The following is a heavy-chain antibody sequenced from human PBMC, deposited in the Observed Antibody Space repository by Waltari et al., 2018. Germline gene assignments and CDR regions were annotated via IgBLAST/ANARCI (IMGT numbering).Heavy chain of an antibody. CDR2: IWHDGSNE. J-gene: IGHJ4*02. CDR3: ASQSTTLFDY. D-gene: IGHD2-15*01. CDR1: GFTFSRFG. Sequence: QVQLVESGGGVVQPGRSLRLSCAASGFTFSRFGMHWVRQAPGKGLEWGAVIWHDGSNEYYVDSVKGRFTISRDNSKNTLYLQMNSLRAEDSAVYYCASQSTTLFDYWGQGTLVTVSS. V-gene: IGHV3-33*01.